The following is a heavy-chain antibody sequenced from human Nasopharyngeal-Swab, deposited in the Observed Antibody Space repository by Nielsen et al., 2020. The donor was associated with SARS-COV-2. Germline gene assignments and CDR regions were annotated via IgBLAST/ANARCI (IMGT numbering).Heavy chain of an antibody. CDR2: TNGGGSST. CDR3: ARDARDDGSSSLGYWFDA. V-gene: IGHV3-48*03. J-gene: IGHJ5*02. Sequence: WIRQPPGKGLEWISHTNGGGSSTFYADSVKGRFTISRDNAKNSLYLQMNSLRADDTAVYYCARDARDDGSSSLGYWFDAWAREPRSPSPQ. D-gene: IGHD6-13*01.